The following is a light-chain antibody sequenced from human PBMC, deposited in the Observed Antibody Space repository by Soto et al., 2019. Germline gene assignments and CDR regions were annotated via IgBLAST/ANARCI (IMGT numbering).Light chain of an antibody. CDR1: SSDVGGYRY. Sequence: QSALTQPASVSGSPGQSIIISCTGTSSDVGGYRYVSWYQHHPGKAPKLMIYDVSNRPSGVPNRFSGSKSGNTASLTISGLRAEDEADYYCNSYTYSNTLVFGTGTKLTVL. V-gene: IGLV2-14*03. J-gene: IGLJ1*01. CDR2: DVS. CDR3: NSYTYSNTLV.